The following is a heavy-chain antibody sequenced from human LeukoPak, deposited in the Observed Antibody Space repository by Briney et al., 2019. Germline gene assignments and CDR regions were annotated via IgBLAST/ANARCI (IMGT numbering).Heavy chain of an antibody. CDR3: IVGATIAEYFQH. D-gene: IGHD1-26*01. V-gene: IGHV3-23*01. J-gene: IGHJ1*01. Sequence: GGSLRLSCAASGFTFSSYAMSWVRQAPGKGLEWVSAISGSGGSTYYADSVKGRFTISRDNSKNTLYLQMNSLRAEDTAVYYCIVGATIAEYFQHWGQGTLVTVSS. CDR1: GFTFSSYA. CDR2: ISGSGGST.